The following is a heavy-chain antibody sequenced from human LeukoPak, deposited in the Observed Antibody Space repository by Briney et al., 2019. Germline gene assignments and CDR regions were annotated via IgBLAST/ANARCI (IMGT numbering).Heavy chain of an antibody. D-gene: IGHD6-13*01. CDR2: ISAYNGNT. J-gene: IGHJ4*02. CDR1: GGTFSSYA. Sequence: ASVKVSCKASGGTFSSYAISWVRQAPGQGLEWMGWISAYNGNTNYAQKLQGRVTMTTDTPTSTAYMELRSLRSDDTAVYYCARASQYSSSSHWGQGTLVTVSS. CDR3: ARASQYSSSSH. V-gene: IGHV1-18*01.